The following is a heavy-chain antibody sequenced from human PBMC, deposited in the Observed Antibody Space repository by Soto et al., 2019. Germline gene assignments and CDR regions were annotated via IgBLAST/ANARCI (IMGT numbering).Heavy chain of an antibody. CDR2: VSASGGGT. V-gene: IGHV3-23*01. CDR1: GFTFSSYA. D-gene: IGHD2-2*01. CDR3: AKSSSRAHYYAMDV. Sequence: PGGSLRLSCAASGFTFSSYAMNWVRQAPGKGLEWVAGVSASGGGTSYADSVEGRFTISRDNSKDTLYLQMNSLRAEDTAVYYCAKSSSRAHYYAMDVWGQGTTVTVSS. J-gene: IGHJ6*02.